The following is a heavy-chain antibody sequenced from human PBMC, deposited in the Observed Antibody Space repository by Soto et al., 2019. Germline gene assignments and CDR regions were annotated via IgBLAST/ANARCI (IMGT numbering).Heavy chain of an antibody. J-gene: IGHJ4*02. CDR2: ISADNGNT. V-gene: IGHV1-18*01. CDR1: GYTYTNYG. Sequence: GASVKVSCKASGYTYTNYGISWVRQASGQGLEWMGWISADNGNTEYEQKFQGRVTMTTDTSTSTAYMDLRSLRSDDTAVYYCARAGATVTMQFDNWGQGTPVTVSS. D-gene: IGHD4-17*01. CDR3: ARAGATVTMQFDN.